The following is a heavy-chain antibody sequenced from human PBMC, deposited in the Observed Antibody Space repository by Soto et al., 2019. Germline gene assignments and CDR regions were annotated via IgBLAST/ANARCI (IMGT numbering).Heavy chain of an antibody. J-gene: IGHJ6*02. D-gene: IGHD3-9*01. CDR1: GGSVSSGGDS. Sequence: PSETLSLTCAVYGGSVSSGGDSWSWIRQTPGKGLQWIGEINHSGSTNYNPSLKSRVTISVDTSKNQFSLKLSSVTAADTAVYYCARGRHILTGYYRDLNYGMDVWGQGTTVTVSS. CDR2: INHSGST. CDR3: ARGRHILTGYYRDLNYGMDV. V-gene: IGHV4-34*01.